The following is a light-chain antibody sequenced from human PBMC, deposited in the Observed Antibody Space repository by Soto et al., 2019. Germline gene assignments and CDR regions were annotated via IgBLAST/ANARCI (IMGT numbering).Light chain of an antibody. V-gene: IGLV2-11*01. CDR2: DVS. Sequence: QSVLTQPRSVSGSPGQSVTISCTGTSSDVGGYNYVSWYQQHPGKAPKLMIYDVSKRPSGVPDRFAGSKSGNTASLTISGLQAEYEADYYCCSYAGSYPWVFGGGTKLTV. CDR3: CSYAGSYPWV. CDR1: SSDVGGYNY. J-gene: IGLJ2*01.